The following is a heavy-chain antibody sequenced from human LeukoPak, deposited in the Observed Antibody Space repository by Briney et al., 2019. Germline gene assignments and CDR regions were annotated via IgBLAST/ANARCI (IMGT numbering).Heavy chain of an antibody. CDR3: ARDPWRGGFNY. CDR2: ISSSGSTI. Sequence: GGSLRLSCAAPGFTFSSYEMNWVRQAPGKGLQWVSYISSSGSTIYYADSVKGRFTISRDNAKNSLYLQMNSLRAEDTAVYYCARDPWRGGFNYWGQGTLVTVSS. V-gene: IGHV3-48*03. D-gene: IGHD2-15*01. J-gene: IGHJ4*02. CDR1: GFTFSSYE.